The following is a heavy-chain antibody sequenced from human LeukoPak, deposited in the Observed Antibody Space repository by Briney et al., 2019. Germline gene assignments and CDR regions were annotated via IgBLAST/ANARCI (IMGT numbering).Heavy chain of an antibody. CDR1: GFTFSSYA. J-gene: IGHJ4*02. Sequence: GGSLRLSCAASGFTFSSYAMSWVRQAPGKGLEWVSAISGSGGSTYYADSVKGRFTISRDNSKNTLYLQMSSLRAEDTAVYYCAKPKFYGDYSFDYWGQGTLVTVSS. V-gene: IGHV3-23*01. CDR3: AKPKFYGDYSFDY. D-gene: IGHD4-17*01. CDR2: ISGSGGST.